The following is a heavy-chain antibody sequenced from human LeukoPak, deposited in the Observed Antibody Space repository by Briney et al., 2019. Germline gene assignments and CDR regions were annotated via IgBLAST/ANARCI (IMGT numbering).Heavy chain of an antibody. CDR2: IKGKTDGGTT. Sequence: GGSLRLSCAASGFTFSNAWMSWVRQAPGKGLEWVGRIKGKTDGGTTDYAAPVKGRFTISRDDSKNTLYLQMNSLKTEDTAVYYCTTEVSVYGYYFDYWGQGTLVTVSS. V-gene: IGHV3-15*01. CDR1: GFTFSNAW. CDR3: TTEVSVYGYYFDY. J-gene: IGHJ4*02. D-gene: IGHD2/OR15-2a*01.